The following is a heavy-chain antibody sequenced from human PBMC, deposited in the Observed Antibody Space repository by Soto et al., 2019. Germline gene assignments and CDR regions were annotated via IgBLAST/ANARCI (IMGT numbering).Heavy chain of an antibody. CDR2: MYDSGSS. J-gene: IGHJ2*01. CDR3: ARDRITRWDSLAWYFDL. D-gene: IGHD1-26*01. V-gene: IGHV4-59*01. Sequence: QVQLQESGPGLVKPSETLSLTCTVSGGSIGSYYWNWIRQPPGKGLEWIGHMYDSGSSNYTPSLRGRVTMSIDSSRNQFSRQLTSVTAADTAVYYRARDRITRWDSLAWYFDLWGRGTLVTVSS. CDR1: GGSIGSYY.